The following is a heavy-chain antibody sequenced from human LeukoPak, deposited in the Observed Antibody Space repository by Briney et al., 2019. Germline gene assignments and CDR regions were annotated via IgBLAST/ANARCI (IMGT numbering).Heavy chain of an antibody. CDR1: GGTFSSYA. D-gene: IGHD3-22*01. J-gene: IGHJ4*02. Sequence: SVKVSCKASGGTFSSYAISWVRQAPGQGLEWMGGIIPIFGTANYAQKFQGRVTITADESTSTAYMELSSLRSEDTAVYYCARTRSSGYLTFDYWGQGILVTVSS. CDR2: IIPIFGTA. CDR3: ARTRSSGYLTFDY. V-gene: IGHV1-69*01.